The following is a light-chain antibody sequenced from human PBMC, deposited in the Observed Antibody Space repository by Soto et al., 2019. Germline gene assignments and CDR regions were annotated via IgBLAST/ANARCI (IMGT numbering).Light chain of an antibody. V-gene: IGKV1-39*01. CDR1: QSISTY. J-gene: IGKJ1*01. CDR3: QQSYSTPQT. Sequence: DIQMTQSPSSLSASVGDTVTLTCRASQSISTYLNWYQQKPGKAPKLLIYGASDLQSGVPGRFSGSGSGTDFTLTISSLQPEDFATYYCQQSYSTPQTFGPGTRVEIK. CDR2: GAS.